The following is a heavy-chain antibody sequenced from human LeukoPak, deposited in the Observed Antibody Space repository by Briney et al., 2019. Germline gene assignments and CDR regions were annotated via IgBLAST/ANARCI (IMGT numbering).Heavy chain of an antibody. D-gene: IGHD6-13*01. Sequence: SETLSLTCTVSGGSISSYYWSWIRQPPGKGLEWIGYIYYSGTTNYNPSFKSRVTISVDTSKNQFSLKLSSVTAADTAVYYCARGVYIAAAQYGYWGQGTLVTVSS. CDR1: GGSISSYY. CDR3: ARGVYIAAAQYGY. J-gene: IGHJ4*02. V-gene: IGHV4-59*01. CDR2: IYYSGTT.